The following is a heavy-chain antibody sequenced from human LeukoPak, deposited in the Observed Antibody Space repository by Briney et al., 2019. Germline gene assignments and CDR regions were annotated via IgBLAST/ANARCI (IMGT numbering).Heavy chain of an antibody. J-gene: IGHJ4*02. CDR1: GYTFTGYY. V-gene: IGHV1-2*04. Sequence: ASVKVSCKASGYTFTGYYMHWVRQAPGQGLEWMGWINPNSGGTNYAQKFQGWVTMTRDTSISTAYMELSRLRSDDTAVYYCARDSSRVIVVVPAATDYWGQGTLVTVSS. CDR2: INPNSGGT. D-gene: IGHD2-2*01. CDR3: ARDSSRVIVVVPAATDY.